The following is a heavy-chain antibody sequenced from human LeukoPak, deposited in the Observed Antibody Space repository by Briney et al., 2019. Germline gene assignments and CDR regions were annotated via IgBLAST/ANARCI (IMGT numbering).Heavy chain of an antibody. D-gene: IGHD3-3*01. CDR3: ARGDDKAIFGVVPGGGWFDP. J-gene: IGHJ5*02. CDR2: INHSGST. V-gene: IGHV4-34*01. CDR1: GGSISSYY. Sequence: SETLSLTCTVSGGSISSYYWSWIRQPPGKGLEWIGEINHSGSTNYNPSLKSRVTISVDTSKNQFSLKLSSVTAADTAVYYCARGDDKAIFGVVPGGGWFDPWGQGTLVTVSS.